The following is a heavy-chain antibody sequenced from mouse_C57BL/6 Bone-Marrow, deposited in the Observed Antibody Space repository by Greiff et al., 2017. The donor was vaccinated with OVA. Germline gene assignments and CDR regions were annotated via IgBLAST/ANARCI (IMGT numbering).Heavy chain of an antibody. CDR1: GFTFSSYA. V-gene: IGHV5-4*01. D-gene: IGHD1-1*01. Sequence: EVKVEESGGGLVKPGGSLKLSCAASGFTFSSYAMSWVRQTPEKRLEWVATISDGGSYTYYPDNVKGRFTISRDNAKNNLYLQMSHLKSEDTAMYYCARDTHYYGSSYGRYAWFAYWGQGTLVTVSA. J-gene: IGHJ3*01. CDR2: ISDGGSYT. CDR3: ARDTHYYGSSYGRYAWFAY.